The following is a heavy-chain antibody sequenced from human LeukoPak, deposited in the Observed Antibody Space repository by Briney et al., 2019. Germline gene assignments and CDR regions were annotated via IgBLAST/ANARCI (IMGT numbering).Heavy chain of an antibody. CDR2: IYISGST. D-gene: IGHD3-10*01. CDR3: ARAKRGYYNSGNADYFEY. J-gene: IGHJ4*02. V-gene: IGHV4-61*02. CDR1: GGSISSGSYY. Sequence: PSQTLSLTCTVSGGSISSGSYYWSWIRQPAGKGLEWIGRIYISGSTNYNPSLKSRVTISGDTSKNQFSLKLSSVTAGDTAVYYCARAKRGYYNSGNADYFEYWGQGTLVTVSP.